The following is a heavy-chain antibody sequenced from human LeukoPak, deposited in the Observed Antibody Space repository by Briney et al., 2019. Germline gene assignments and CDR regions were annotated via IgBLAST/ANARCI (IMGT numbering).Heavy chain of an antibody. J-gene: IGHJ4*02. V-gene: IGHV3-7*01. CDR2: IKQDGSEK. CDR1: GFTFSSYW. Sequence: GGSLRLSCAASGFTFSSYWMSWVRQAPGKGPEWVANIKQDGSEKYCVDAVKGRFTIPRDNAKNSLFLQMNSLTAEDTAVYYCARLSTGVPGNDYWGQGTLVTVSS. CDR3: ARLSTGVPGNDY. D-gene: IGHD6-19*01.